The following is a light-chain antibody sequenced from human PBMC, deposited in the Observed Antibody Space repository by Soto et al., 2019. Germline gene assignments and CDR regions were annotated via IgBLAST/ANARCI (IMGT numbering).Light chain of an antibody. CDR2: GGS. CDR3: QQSYNIPVT. V-gene: IGKV1-39*01. J-gene: IGKJ3*01. Sequence: DIQMTQSPSSLAASVGDRVTITCRASQNIHSCLNWYQQKPGKAPQVLIYGGSALQSGVPSRFSGSGSGKDFTFTISSLQPEDFASYFCQQSYNIPVTCGAGTRVDI. CDR1: QNIHSC.